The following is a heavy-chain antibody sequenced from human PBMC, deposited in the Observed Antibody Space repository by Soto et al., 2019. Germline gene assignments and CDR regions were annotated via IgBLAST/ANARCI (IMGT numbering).Heavy chain of an antibody. CDR2: MNPNSGNT. Sequence: QVQLVQSGAEVKEPGASVKVSCKASGYTFTSYDINWVRQATGQGLEWMGWMNPNSGNTGYAQKFQGRVTMTRNTSISTAYMELSSLRSEDTAVYYCARGGSSPRRQWKGGMDVWGQGTTVTVSS. CDR3: ARGGSSPRRQWKGGMDV. V-gene: IGHV1-8*01. D-gene: IGHD6-6*01. J-gene: IGHJ6*02. CDR1: GYTFTSYD.